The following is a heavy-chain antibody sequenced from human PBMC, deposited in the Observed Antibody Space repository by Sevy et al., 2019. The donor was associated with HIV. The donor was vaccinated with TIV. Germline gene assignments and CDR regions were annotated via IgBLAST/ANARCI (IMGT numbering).Heavy chain of an antibody. CDR3: ARGSGVAFDS. CDR1: GFPFSSHW. V-gene: IGHV3-74*01. D-gene: IGHD3-10*01. CDR2: INSDDTSI. J-gene: IGHJ4*02. Sequence: GGSLRLSCEASGFPFSSHWMHWVRQGPGQGLVWVSGINSDDTSIPYADSVKGRVTISRDNVKNTLYLQMSSLGAEDTALYYCARGSGVAFDSWGQGTLVTVSS.